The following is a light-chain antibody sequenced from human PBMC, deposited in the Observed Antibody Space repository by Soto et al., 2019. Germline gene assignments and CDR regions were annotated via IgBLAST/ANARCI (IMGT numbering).Light chain of an antibody. Sequence: EIVLTQSPGTLSLSPGERVTLSCRASESINSNYLAWYQQSPGQAPRLLIYGASSRATGIPDRFSGSGSGTDFTLTISRLEPEDFAVYYCQQYGSSGTFGQGTKVDIK. CDR3: QQYGSSGT. V-gene: IGKV3-20*01. J-gene: IGKJ1*01. CDR1: ESINSNY. CDR2: GAS.